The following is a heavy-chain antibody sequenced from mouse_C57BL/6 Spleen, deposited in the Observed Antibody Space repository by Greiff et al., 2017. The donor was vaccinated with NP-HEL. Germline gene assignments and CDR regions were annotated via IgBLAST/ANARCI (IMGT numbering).Heavy chain of an antibody. CDR3: AREGYYYAMDY. CDR2: INPYNGGT. J-gene: IGHJ4*01. Sequence: EVQVVESGPVLVKPGASVKMSCKASGYTFTDYYMNWVKQSHGKSLEWIGVINPYNGGTSYNQKFKGKATLTVDKSSSTAYMELNSLTSEDSAVYYCAREGYYYAMDYWGQGTSVTVSS. CDR1: GYTFTDYY. V-gene: IGHV1-19*01.